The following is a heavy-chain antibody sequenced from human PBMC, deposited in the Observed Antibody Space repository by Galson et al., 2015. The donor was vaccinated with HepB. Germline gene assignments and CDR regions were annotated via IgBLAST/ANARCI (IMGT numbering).Heavy chain of an antibody. CDR1: GFTFSSYA. CDR3: ARDRTGSSTSCKSGYGMDV. Sequence: SLRLSCAASGFTFSSYAMHWVRQAPGKGLEWVAVISYDGSNKYYADSVKGRFTISRDNSKNTLYLQMNSLRAEDTAVYYCARDRTGSSTSCKSGYGMDVWSQGTTVTVSS. J-gene: IGHJ6*02. D-gene: IGHD2-2*01. V-gene: IGHV3-30-3*01. CDR2: ISYDGSNK.